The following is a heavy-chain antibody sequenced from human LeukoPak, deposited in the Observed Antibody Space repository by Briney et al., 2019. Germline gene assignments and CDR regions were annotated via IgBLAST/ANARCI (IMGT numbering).Heavy chain of an antibody. CDR3: ARLYYYDSSGYYDPFDY. J-gene: IGHJ4*02. V-gene: IGHV1-2*02. Sequence: GASVKVSCKASGYTFTGYYVHWVRQAPGQGLEWMGWINPNSGGTNYAQKFQGRVTMTRDTSISTAYMELSRLRSDDTAVYYCARLYYYDSSGYYDPFDYWGQGTLVTVSP. D-gene: IGHD3-22*01. CDR1: GYTFTGYY. CDR2: INPNSGGT.